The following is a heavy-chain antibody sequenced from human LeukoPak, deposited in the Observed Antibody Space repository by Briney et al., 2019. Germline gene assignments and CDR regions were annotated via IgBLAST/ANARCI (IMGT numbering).Heavy chain of an antibody. V-gene: IGHV3-48*01. CDR1: GFTFSRYS. D-gene: IGHD6-6*01. CDR2: ISSSSSTI. CDR3: ARGPSIAARCDAFDI. Sequence: GGSLRLSCAASGFTFSRYSMNWVRQAPGKGLEWVSYISSSSSTIYYADSVKGRFTISRDNAKNSLYLQMNSLRAADTAVYYCARGPSIAARCDAFDILGQGTMVTVPS. J-gene: IGHJ3*02.